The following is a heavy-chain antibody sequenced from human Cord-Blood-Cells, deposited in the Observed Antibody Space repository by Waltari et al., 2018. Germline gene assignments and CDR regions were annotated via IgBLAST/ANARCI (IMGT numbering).Heavy chain of an antibody. D-gene: IGHD6-13*01. CDR1: GFTFSSYW. V-gene: IGHV3-7*01. CDR3: ATSPSSWYDY. J-gene: IGHJ4*02. CDR2: IKQDGREK. Sequence: EVQLVESGGGLVQPGGSLRLSCAASGFTFSSYWMSWVRQAPGKGREWGANIKQDGREKYYVDSVKGRFNSSRDHAKNSLYLQMNSLRAEDTAVYYCATSPSSWYDYWGQGTLVTVSS.